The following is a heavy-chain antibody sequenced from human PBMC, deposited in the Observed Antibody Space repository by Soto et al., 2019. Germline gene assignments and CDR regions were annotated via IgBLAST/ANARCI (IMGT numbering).Heavy chain of an antibody. D-gene: IGHD6-19*01. V-gene: IGHV1-46*01. CDR2: ISPSGGTT. CDR1: GYTFTNYY. J-gene: IGHJ4*02. CDR3: ARGSSGWYTHFHF. Sequence: QVQLVQSGAEVKKPGASVKVSCKASGYTFTNYYMHWVREAPGQGLEWMGKISPSGGTTSYAQKFHGRVTMTRDTSTNTVYMELSSLTSEYTAVYFCARGSSGWYTHFHFLGQGTLVTVSS.